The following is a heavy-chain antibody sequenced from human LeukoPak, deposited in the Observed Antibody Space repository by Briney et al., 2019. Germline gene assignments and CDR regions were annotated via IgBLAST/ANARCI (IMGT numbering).Heavy chain of an antibody. J-gene: IGHJ4*02. V-gene: IGHV3-23*01. D-gene: IGHD3-3*01. CDR2: IRGSGDYT. Sequence: GGSLRLSCAASGFTFSNAWMSWVRQAPGKGLEWVSAIRGSGDYTYYADSVQGRFTISRDNSKNTLYLQMNSLRADDTAVYYCAKDRDVWSVFIWGQGTLVTVSS. CDR3: AKDRDVWSVFI. CDR1: GFTFSNAW.